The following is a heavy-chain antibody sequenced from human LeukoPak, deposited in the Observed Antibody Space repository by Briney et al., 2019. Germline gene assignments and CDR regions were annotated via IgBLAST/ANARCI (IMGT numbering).Heavy chain of an antibody. Sequence: GGSLRLSCAASGLTFISYSMNWVRQAPGKGLEWVSSISSSSTYIYYADSVKGRFTISRDNAKNSLYLQMNSLRAEDTAVYYCAPGYCSGGSCYGGSWGQGTLVTVSS. CDR2: ISSSSTYI. J-gene: IGHJ5*02. CDR3: APGYCSGGSCYGGS. D-gene: IGHD2-15*01. V-gene: IGHV3-21*01. CDR1: GLTFISYS.